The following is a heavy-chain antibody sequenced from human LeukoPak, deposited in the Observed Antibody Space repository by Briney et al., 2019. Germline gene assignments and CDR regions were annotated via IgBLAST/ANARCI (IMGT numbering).Heavy chain of an antibody. J-gene: IGHJ3*01. V-gene: IGHV3-7*03. D-gene: IGHD4-17*01. CDR2: IKTDGSET. CDR3: ARIKTVTFYLDAFDF. Sequence: PGGPLRLSCAASGFSFSTYWMTWVRQAPGKGLECVANIKTDGSETYYLDSVKGRFTTSRDNAKNSLYLQMNSLRAEDTALYYCARIKTVTFYLDAFDFWGQGTMVTVSS. CDR1: GFSFSTYW.